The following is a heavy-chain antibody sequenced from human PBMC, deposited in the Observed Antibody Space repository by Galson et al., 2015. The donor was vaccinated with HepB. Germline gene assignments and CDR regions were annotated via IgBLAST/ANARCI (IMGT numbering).Heavy chain of an antibody. CDR1: GFTFNSYA. J-gene: IGHJ4*02. CDR3: VKGGGYSAIRGRGGFDS. D-gene: IGHD5-12*01. V-gene: IGHV3-30*04. Sequence: SLRLSCAASGFTFNSYAMHWVRQAPGKGLQWVAVITYDGTNKFYARSVKARFTISRDNSGNMLFLHINSLRPEDTALYYCVKGGGYSAIRGRGGFDSWGQGALVTVSS. CDR2: ITYDGTNK.